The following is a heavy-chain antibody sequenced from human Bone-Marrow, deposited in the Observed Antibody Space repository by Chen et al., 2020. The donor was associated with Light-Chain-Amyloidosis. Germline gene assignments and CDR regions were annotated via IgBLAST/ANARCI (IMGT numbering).Heavy chain of an antibody. V-gene: IGHV4-38-2*02. CDR2: IYHSGST. CDR1: GFSISGGYY. D-gene: IGHD3-10*01. CDR3: AREVGGRLDY. J-gene: IGHJ4*01. Sequence: QVQLQESGPGLVKPSETLSLTCAVSGFSISGGYYWGWIRQPPGKGLEWIGSIYHSGSTYYNPSLKSRVTISADTSTNQLSLRLSSVTAADAAVYFCAREVGGRLDYWGHGILVTVSS.